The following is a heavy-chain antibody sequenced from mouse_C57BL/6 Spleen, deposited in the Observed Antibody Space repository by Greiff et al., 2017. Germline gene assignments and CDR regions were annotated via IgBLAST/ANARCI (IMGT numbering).Heavy chain of an antibody. J-gene: IGHJ3*01. CDR3: TRCPLYYGNYESFAY. CDR2: IDPETGGT. D-gene: IGHD2-1*01. V-gene: IGHV1-15*01. Sequence: QVQLKESGAELVRPGASVTLSCKASGYTFTDYEMHWVKQTPVHGLEWIGAIDPETGGTAYNQKFKGKAILTADKSSSTAYMELRSLTSEDSAVYYCTRCPLYYGNYESFAYWGQGTLVTVSA. CDR1: GYTFTDYE.